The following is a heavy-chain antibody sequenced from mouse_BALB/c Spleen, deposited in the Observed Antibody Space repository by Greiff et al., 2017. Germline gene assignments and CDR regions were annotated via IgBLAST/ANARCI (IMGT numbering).Heavy chain of an antibody. J-gene: IGHJ1*01. V-gene: IGHV5-17*02. CDR1: GFTFSSFG. CDR3: ARWEDGNWYFDV. CDR2: ISSGSSTI. D-gene: IGHD2-1*01. Sequence: EVQRVESGGGLVQPGGSRKLSCAASGFTFSSFGMHWVRQAPEKGLEWVAYISSGSSTIYYAVTVKGRFTISRDNPKNTLFLQMTSLRSEDTAMYYCARWEDGNWYFDVWGAGTTVTVSS.